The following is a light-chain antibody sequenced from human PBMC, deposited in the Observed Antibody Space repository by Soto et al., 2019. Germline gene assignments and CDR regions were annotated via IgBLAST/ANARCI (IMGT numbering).Light chain of an antibody. CDR2: KSS. Sequence: DIQMTQSPSTLSASEGDRVTISCRASQSVSIWLAWYQQKPGRAPKLLIYKSSILESGVPSRFSGSGSGTEFTLTISSLHPDDFATYYCQQYNILSTFGQGTKVDIK. V-gene: IGKV1-5*03. J-gene: IGKJ1*01. CDR3: QQYNILST. CDR1: QSVSIW.